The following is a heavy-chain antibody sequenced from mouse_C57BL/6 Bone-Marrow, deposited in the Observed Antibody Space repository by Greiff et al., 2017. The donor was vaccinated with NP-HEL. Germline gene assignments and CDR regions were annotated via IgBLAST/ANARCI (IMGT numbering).Heavy chain of an antibody. CDR1: GYTFTSYW. Sequence: QVQLQQPGAELVKPGASVKLSCTASGYTFTSYWMQWVKQRPGQGLEWIGEIDPSDSYPNYNQKFKGQATLTVDTSSSTAYMQLSSLTSEDSAVYYCARGWYFDVWGTGTTVTVSS. CDR3: ARGWYFDV. CDR2: IDPSDSYP. J-gene: IGHJ1*03. V-gene: IGHV1-50*01.